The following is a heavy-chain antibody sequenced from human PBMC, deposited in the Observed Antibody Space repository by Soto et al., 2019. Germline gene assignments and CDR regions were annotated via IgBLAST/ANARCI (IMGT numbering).Heavy chain of an antibody. CDR1: GYTFTSYV. CDR3: ARDNAEWEHNPFDY. J-gene: IGHJ4*02. Sequence: GASVKVSCKASGYTFTSYVMHWVRQAPGQRLEWMGWINAGNGNTKYSQKFQGRVTITRDTSASTAYMELSSLRSEDTAVYYCARDNAEWEHNPFDYWGQGTLVTVSS. V-gene: IGHV1-3*01. D-gene: IGHD1-26*01. CDR2: INAGNGNT.